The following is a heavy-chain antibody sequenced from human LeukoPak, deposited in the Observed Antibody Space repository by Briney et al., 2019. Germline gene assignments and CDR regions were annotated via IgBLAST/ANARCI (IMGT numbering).Heavy chain of an antibody. Sequence: PGGSLRLSCAASGFTFSGYGMNWVRQAPGKGLEWVSSISSSSYIYYADSVKGRFTISGDNSRNTVYLQMNSLRAEDTAVYYCAKAVESGGLFDSWGQGTLVTVSS. CDR3: AKAVESGGLFDS. V-gene: IGHV3-21*04. D-gene: IGHD4-23*01. CDR1: GFTFSGYG. J-gene: IGHJ4*02. CDR2: ISSSSYI.